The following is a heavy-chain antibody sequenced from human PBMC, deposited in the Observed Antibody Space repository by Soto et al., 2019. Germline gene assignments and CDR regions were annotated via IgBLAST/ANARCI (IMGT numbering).Heavy chain of an antibody. CDR3: ARVRGTAGKRYFDY. Sequence: SETLSLTCTVSGGSTNSGGYYWNWIRQHPGKGLEWIGYIYYSGSTNYNPSLKSRVTISADTSKNQFSLKLDSVTPADTAVYYCARVRGTAGKRYFDYWGPGTLVTVSS. CDR2: IYYSGST. V-gene: IGHV4-31*03. J-gene: IGHJ4*02. D-gene: IGHD6-13*01. CDR1: GGSTNSGGYY.